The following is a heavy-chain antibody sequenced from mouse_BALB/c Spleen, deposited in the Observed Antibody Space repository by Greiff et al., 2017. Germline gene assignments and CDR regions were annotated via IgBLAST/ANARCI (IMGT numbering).Heavy chain of an antibody. CDR1: GYTFTSYW. J-gene: IGHJ3*01. Sequence: QVQLKESGAELAKPGASVKMSCKASGYTFTSYWMHWVKQRPGQGLEWIGYINPSTGYTEYNQKFKDKATLTADKSSSTAYMQLSSLTSEDSAVYYCARGSYGFAYWGQGTLVTVSA. CDR2: INPSTGYT. V-gene: IGHV1-7*01. D-gene: IGHD1-1*01. CDR3: ARGSYGFAY.